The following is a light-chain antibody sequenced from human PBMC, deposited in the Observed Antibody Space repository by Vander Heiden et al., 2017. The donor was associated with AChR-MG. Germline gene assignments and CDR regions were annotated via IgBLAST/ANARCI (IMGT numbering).Light chain of an antibody. Sequence: IVLTQSPGTLSLSPGETVTISCRASQIISSNYLAWYQHRPGQAPTLRIYGASIRATGIPARFSGSGSGTDFTLTISRLESEDFAVYYCHQYGSSPRTFGQGTRVEI. J-gene: IGKJ1*01. V-gene: IGKV3-20*01. CDR3: HQYGSSPRT. CDR1: QIISSNY. CDR2: GAS.